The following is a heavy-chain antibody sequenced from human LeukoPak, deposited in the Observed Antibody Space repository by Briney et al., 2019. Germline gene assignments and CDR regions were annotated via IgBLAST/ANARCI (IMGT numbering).Heavy chain of an antibody. D-gene: IGHD3-22*01. CDR3: ARVGPDNYYDSSGYAFDI. Sequence: SETLSLTCTVSGGPISSYYWSWIRQPPGKGLEWIGYIYYSGSTNYNPSLKSRVTISVDTSKNQFSLKLSSVTAADTAVYYCARVGPDNYYDSSGYAFDIWGQGTMVTVSS. CDR1: GGPISSYY. V-gene: IGHV4-59*01. J-gene: IGHJ3*02. CDR2: IYYSGST.